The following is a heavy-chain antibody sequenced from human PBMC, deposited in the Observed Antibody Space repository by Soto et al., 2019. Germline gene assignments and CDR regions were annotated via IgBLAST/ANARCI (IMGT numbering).Heavy chain of an antibody. CDR2: IYHSGTT. J-gene: IGHJ4*02. Sequence: PSETLSLTCTVSGYSISNGYYWGWIRQPPEKRLEWIGPIYHSGTTYYNPSLKSRVTMSVDTSKNQFSLKLSSVTAADTAVYYCARNGQYYGFFDYWGQGTLVTVSS. CDR1: GYSISNGYY. D-gene: IGHD4-17*01. V-gene: IGHV4-38-2*02. CDR3: ARNGQYYGFFDY.